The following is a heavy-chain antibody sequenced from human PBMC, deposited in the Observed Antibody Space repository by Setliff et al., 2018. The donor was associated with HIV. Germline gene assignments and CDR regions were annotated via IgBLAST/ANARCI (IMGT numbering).Heavy chain of an antibody. J-gene: IGHJ4*02. CDR1: TGAIWGHY. CDR3: ARLPTAGEWPTGCFDY. CDR2: IYFSGRT. V-gene: IGHV4-59*11. Sequence: SETLSLTCSLSTGAIWGHYWNWVRQPPGKGLEWIGYIYFSGRTNYNSSLKNRVTISIDTSRQHFSLKLSAVTAADTAVYYCARLPTAGEWPTGCFDYWGQGALVTVSS. D-gene: IGHD3-10*01.